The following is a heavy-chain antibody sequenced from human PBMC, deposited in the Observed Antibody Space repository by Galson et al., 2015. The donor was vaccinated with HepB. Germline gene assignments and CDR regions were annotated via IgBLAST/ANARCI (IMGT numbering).Heavy chain of an antibody. D-gene: IGHD6-19*01. CDR1: GFTFDDYG. J-gene: IGHJ4*02. Sequence: SLRLSCAASGFTFDDYGMSWVRQAPGKGLEWVSGINWNGGSTGYADSVKGRFTISRDNAKNSLYLQMNSLRAEDTALYHCARGDYIAVAGTIWGFDYWGQGTLVTVSS. V-gene: IGHV3-20*01. CDR3: ARGDYIAVAGTIWGFDY. CDR2: INWNGGST.